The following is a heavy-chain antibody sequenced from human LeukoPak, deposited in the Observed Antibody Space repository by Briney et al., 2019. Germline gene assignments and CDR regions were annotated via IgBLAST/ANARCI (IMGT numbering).Heavy chain of an antibody. V-gene: IGHV1-2*02. CDR1: GYTFVGYY. CDR2: IDPYTGNT. J-gene: IGHJ4*02. Sequence: GASVKVSCKASGYTFVGYYLHWVRRAPGQGREWMAWIDPYTGNTRYAQKFQGRITVTRDTSVSTTYMELSWLTSDDTARYYCAREYSASEHWGQGTLVTVSS. CDR3: AREYSASEH. D-gene: IGHD5-12*01.